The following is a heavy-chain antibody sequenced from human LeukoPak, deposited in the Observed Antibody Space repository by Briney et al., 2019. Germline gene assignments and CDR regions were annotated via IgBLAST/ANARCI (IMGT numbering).Heavy chain of an antibody. CDR3: ASLYTAKINWFDP. V-gene: IGHV4-34*01. CDR1: GGSFSGYY. D-gene: IGHD5-18*01. J-gene: IGHJ5*02. Sequence: PSETLSLTCAVYGGSFSGYYWSWIRQPPGKGLEWIGEINHSGSTNYNPSLKSRVTISVDTSKNQFSLKLSSVTAADTAVYYCASLYTAKINWFDPWGQGTLVTVSS. CDR2: INHSGST.